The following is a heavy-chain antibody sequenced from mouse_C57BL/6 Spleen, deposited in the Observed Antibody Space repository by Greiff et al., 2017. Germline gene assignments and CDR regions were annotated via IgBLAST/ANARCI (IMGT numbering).Heavy chain of an antibody. J-gene: IGHJ3*01. CDR1: GFTFSDYG. CDR3: GSYSGFAY. V-gene: IGHV5-17*01. D-gene: IGHD2-12*01. CDR2: ISSGSSSI. Sequence: EVQRVESGGGLVKPGGSLKLSCAASGFTFSDYGMQWVRQAPEKGLEWVAYISSGSSSIYYADTVKGRFTISRDNAKNTLFLQMTSLRSEDTAMYYCGSYSGFAYWGKGTLVTVSA.